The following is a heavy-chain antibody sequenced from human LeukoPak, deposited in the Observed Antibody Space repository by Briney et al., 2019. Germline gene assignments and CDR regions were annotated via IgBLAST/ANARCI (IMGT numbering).Heavy chain of an antibody. J-gene: IGHJ4*02. V-gene: IGHV4-4*07. CDR2: IYTSGST. Sequence: SETLSLTCTVSGGSISSYYWSWIRQPAGKGLEWIGRIYTSGSTNYNPSLKSRVTMSVDTSKNQFSLKLSSVTAADTAVYYCARGPYHYDSSGHYPYFDYWGQGTLVTVSS. CDR3: ARGPYHYDSSGHYPYFDY. D-gene: IGHD3-22*01. CDR1: GGSISSYY.